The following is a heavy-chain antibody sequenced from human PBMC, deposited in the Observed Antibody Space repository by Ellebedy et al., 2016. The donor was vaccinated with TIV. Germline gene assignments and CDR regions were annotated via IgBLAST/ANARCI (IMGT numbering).Heavy chain of an antibody. CDR3: ARDIVGATDPDY. V-gene: IGHV3-21*01. Sequence: GGSLRLSCAASGFTFSNAWMSWVRQAPGKGLEWVSCISSSSSYIHYADSVKGRFTISRDNAKNSLYLQMNSLRDEDTAVYYCARDIVGATDPDYWGQGTLVTVSS. J-gene: IGHJ4*02. CDR2: ISSSSSYI. CDR1: GFTFSNAW. D-gene: IGHD1-26*01.